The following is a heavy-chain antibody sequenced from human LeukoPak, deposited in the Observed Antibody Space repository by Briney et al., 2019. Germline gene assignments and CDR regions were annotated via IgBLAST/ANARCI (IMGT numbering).Heavy chain of an antibody. CDR1: GVTFSSYA. CDR2: ISGSGDST. J-gene: IGHJ4*02. D-gene: IGHD2-2*02. CDR3: APTVVPAAIVYDY. V-gene: IGHV3-23*01. Sequence: GGSLRLSCAASGVTFSSYAMSWVRQAPGKGLEWVSGISGSGDSTYYADSVKGRLTISRDNSKNTLYLQMNSLRAEDTAVYYCAPTVVPAAIVYDYWGQGTLVTVSS.